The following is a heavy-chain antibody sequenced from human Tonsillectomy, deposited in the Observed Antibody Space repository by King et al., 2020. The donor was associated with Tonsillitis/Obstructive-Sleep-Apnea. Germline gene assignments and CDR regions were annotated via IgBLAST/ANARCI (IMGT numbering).Heavy chain of an antibody. V-gene: IGHV2-70*11. CDR2: IDWDDDK. CDR3: ARYYYDSSGYYYLFDY. Sequence: VTLRESGPALVKPTQTLTLTCTFSGFSLSTSAMCVSWIRQPPGKALEWLARIDWDDDKYYSTSLKTRLTISKDTSKNQVVLTMTNMDPVDTATYYCARYYYDSSGYYYLFDYWGQGNLVTVSS. J-gene: IGHJ4*02. CDR1: GFSLSTSAMC. D-gene: IGHD3-22*01.